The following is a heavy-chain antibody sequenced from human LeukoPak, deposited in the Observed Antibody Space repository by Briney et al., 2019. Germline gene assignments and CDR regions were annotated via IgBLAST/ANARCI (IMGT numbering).Heavy chain of an antibody. V-gene: IGHV1-46*01. CDR2: INPSGGST. CDR3: ARDVDYYDSSGYYPDY. CDR1: GYTFTSYY. D-gene: IGHD3-22*01. J-gene: IGHJ4*02. Sequence: GASVKVSCKASGYTFTSYYMHWVRQAPGQGLEWMGIINPSGGSTSYAQKFQGRVTMTRDMSTSIVYMELSSLRSEDTAVYYCARDVDYYDSSGYYPDYWGQGTLVTVSS.